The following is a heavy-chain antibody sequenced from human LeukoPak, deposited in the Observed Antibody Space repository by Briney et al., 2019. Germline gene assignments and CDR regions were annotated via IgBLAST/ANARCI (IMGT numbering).Heavy chain of an antibody. J-gene: IGHJ4*02. Sequence: PGGSLRLSCAASGFTFSSYAMSWVRQAPGKGLEWVSAISGSGGSTYYADSVKGRFTISRDNSKNTLYLQMNSLRAEDTAVYYCVKDPWVYCSSTSCYPYWGQGTLVTVSS. D-gene: IGHD2-2*01. CDR2: ISGSGGST. V-gene: IGHV3-23*01. CDR3: VKDPWVYCSSTSCYPY. CDR1: GFTFSSYA.